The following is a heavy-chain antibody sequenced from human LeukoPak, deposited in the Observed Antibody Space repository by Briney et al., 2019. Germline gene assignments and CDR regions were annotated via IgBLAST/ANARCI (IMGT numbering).Heavy chain of an antibody. CDR1: GYTSTSYW. CDR3: VRRDSSGWYYFDY. D-gene: IGHD6-19*01. V-gene: IGHV5-51*01. CDR2: IYPGDSDI. J-gene: IGHJ4*02. Sequence: PGESLKISCKGSGYTSTSYWIAWVRQMPGKGLEWMGIIYPGDSDIRYSPSFRGQVIISADKSISTAYLQWSSLKASDTAMYYCVRRDSSGWYYFDYWGQGTLVTVSS.